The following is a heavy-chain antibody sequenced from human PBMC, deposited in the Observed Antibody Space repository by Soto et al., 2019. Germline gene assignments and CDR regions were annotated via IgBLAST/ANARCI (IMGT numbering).Heavy chain of an antibody. Sequence: PSGTLSLTCTVSGGSVSSGSYYWSWIRQPPGKGLEWIGYIYYSGSTNYNPSLKRRVTISGDTSKNQFSLKLRSVTPGDGAVYSWARGGGVVVVQAATPNGFAPWGQGTRVTVS. V-gene: IGHV4-61*01. CDR1: GGSVSSGSYY. CDR3: ARGGGVVVVQAATPNGFAP. CDR2: IYYSGST. J-gene: IGHJ5*02. D-gene: IGHD2-2*01.